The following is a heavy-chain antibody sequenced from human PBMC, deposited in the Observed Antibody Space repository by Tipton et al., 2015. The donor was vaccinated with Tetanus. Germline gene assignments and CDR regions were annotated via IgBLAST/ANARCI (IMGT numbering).Heavy chain of an antibody. V-gene: IGHV4-39*01. Sequence: LRLSCTVSRGSINSGTFYWDWIRQPPGKGLEWIGNIYYNGNTLENPSLKGRVTLSLDKSKNQFSLNLTSVTAADTAVYYCARTAHNWFDPWGQGTLVTVSS. CDR3: ARTAHNWFDP. CDR1: RGSINSGTFY. D-gene: IGHD2-21*02. J-gene: IGHJ5*02. CDR2: IYYNGNT.